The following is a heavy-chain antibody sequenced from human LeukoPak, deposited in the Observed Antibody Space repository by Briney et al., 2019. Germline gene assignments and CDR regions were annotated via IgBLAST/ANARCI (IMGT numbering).Heavy chain of an antibody. CDR3: ARLTSSTYYWFDP. V-gene: IGHV4-39*01. CDR1: GGSISSSSYY. Sequence: SETLSLACTVSGGSISSSSYYWGWIRQPPGKGLEWIGSLYYTGTTYYNPSLKSRVTISVDTSKNQFSLRLTSVTAGDTAVYYCARLTSSTYYWFDPWGQGTLVTVSS. CDR2: LYYTGTT. D-gene: IGHD4/OR15-4a*01. J-gene: IGHJ5*02.